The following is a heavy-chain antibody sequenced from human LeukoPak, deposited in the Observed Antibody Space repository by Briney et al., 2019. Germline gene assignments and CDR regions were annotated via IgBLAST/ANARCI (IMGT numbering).Heavy chain of an antibody. CDR1: GYDFSIYW. J-gene: IGHJ4*02. V-gene: IGHV5-51*01. CDR3: ARLRSHYFDY. CDR2: IYPGDSDT. Sequence: GESLKISCKGSGYDFSIYWIAWARQMPGKGLEWMGIIYPGDSDTRYSPSFQGQVTISADKSISTAYLQWSSLKASDTAMYYCARLRSHYFDYWGQGTLVTVSS.